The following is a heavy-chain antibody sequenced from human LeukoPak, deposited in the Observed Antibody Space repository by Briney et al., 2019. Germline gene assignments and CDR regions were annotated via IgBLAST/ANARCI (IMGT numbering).Heavy chain of an antibody. V-gene: IGHV4-38-2*01. CDR1: GYSISSGYY. Sequence: SETLSLTCAVSGYSISSGYYWGWIRQPPGKGLEWIGSIYHSGSTYYNPSLKSRVTISVDTSKNQFSPKLSSVTAADTAVYYCARVYSSGWTFDYWGQGTLVTVSS. CDR3: ARVYSSGWTFDY. J-gene: IGHJ4*02. CDR2: IYHSGST. D-gene: IGHD6-19*01.